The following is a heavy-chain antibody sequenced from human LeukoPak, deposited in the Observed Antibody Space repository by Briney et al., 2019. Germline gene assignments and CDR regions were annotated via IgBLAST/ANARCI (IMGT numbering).Heavy chain of an antibody. V-gene: IGHV3-23*01. CDR3: AKTVEATTYFDY. D-gene: IGHD1-26*01. Sequence: LSLTCAVSGGSISSGGYSWSWVRQAPGKGLEWVSATSGSGTTTFYADSVKGRFTISRDNSKNTLFLQMNSLRAEDTAVYYCAKTVEATTYFDYWGQGTLVTVSS. CDR2: TSGSGTTT. CDR1: GGSISSGGYS. J-gene: IGHJ4*02.